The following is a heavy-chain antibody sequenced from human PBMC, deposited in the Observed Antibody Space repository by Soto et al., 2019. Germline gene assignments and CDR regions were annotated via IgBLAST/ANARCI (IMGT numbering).Heavy chain of an antibody. V-gene: IGHV3-30*02. CDR1: GFTFSSYG. CDR3: AKVLRYFDWLPPFDY. D-gene: IGHD3-9*01. CDR2: IWYDGSNK. J-gene: IGHJ4*02. Sequence: PGGSLRLSCAASGFTFSSYGMHWVRQAPGKGLEWVAVIWYDGSNKYYADSVKGRFTISRDNSKNTLYLQMNSLRAEDTAVYYCAKVLRYFDWLPPFDYWGQGTLVTVSS.